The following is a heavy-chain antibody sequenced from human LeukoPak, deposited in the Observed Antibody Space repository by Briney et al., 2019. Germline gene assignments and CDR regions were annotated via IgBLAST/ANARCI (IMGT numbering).Heavy chain of an antibody. J-gene: IGHJ6*02. CDR3: AREGSLTGYLENYYYDMDV. V-gene: IGHV3-7*01. CDR2: IKQDGSEK. D-gene: IGHD3-9*01. CDR1: GFTFSSYW. Sequence: GGSLRLSCAASGFTFSSYWMSWVRQAPGKGLEWVANIKQDGSEKYYVDSVKGRFTISRDNAKNTLYLQMNSLRAEDTAVYYCAREGSLTGYLENYYYDMDVWGQGTTVTVSS.